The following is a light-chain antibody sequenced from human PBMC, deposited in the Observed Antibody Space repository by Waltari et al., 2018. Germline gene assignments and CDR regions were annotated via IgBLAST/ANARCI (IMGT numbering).Light chain of an antibody. CDR3: CSYAGSYFWV. J-gene: IGLJ3*02. Sequence: QSALTQPRSVSGSPGQSVPISCSGTSSDVGVYDFISWYQPPPGKAPKLMISDVAKRPSGVPDRFSGSKSDNTASLTISGLQAEDEADYYCCSYAGSYFWVFGGGTKLTVL. CDR1: SSDVGVYDF. CDR2: DVA. V-gene: IGLV2-11*01.